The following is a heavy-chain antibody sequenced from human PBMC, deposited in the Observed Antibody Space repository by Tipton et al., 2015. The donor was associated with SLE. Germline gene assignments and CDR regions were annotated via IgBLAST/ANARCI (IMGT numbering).Heavy chain of an antibody. D-gene: IGHD3-10*02. Sequence: SLRLSCAASGFTVSSNYMSWVRQAPGKGLEWVSVIYSGGSTYYAGSVKGRFTISRDNSKNTLYLQLSSMRVEETAVYYCTRGDRDGMGMVGAFDLRGRGSLAT. CDR1: GFTVSSNY. V-gene: IGHV3-53*01. CDR3: TRGDRDGMGMVGAFDL. J-gene: IGHJ2*01. CDR2: IYSGGST.